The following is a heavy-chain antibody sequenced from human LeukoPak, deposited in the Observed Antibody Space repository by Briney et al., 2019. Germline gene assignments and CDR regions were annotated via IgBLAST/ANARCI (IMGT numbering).Heavy chain of an antibody. CDR1: GFTVSSNY. V-gene: IGHV3-48*03. Sequence: QAGGSLRLSCAASGFTVSSNYMSWVRQAPGKGLEWVSYISVSGSTIYYADSVKGRFTISRDNAKNSLYLQMNSLRAEDTAIYYCARDRSGYSGYDFFDSWGQGTLVTVSS. CDR3: ARDRSGYSGYDFFDS. CDR2: ISVSGSTI. D-gene: IGHD5-12*01. J-gene: IGHJ4*02.